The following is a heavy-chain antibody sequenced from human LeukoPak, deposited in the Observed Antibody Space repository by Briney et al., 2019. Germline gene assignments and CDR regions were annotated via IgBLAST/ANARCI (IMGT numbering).Heavy chain of an antibody. CDR1: GFTFSSYA. V-gene: IGHV3-23*01. J-gene: IGHJ4*02. CDR2: ISGSGGST. D-gene: IGHD2-15*01. Sequence: GGSLRLSCAASGFTFSSYALSWVRQAPGKGLEWVSSISGSGGSTYYADSVKGRSTISRDKSKNTLYLQMKSLRAEDTAVYYCAKGPEIVAGTHFDYWGRGTLVTVSS. CDR3: AKGPEIVAGTHFDY.